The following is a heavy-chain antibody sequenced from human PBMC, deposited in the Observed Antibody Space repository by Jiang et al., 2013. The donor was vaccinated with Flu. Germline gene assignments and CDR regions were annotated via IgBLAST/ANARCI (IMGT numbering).Heavy chain of an antibody. J-gene: IGHJ4*02. Sequence: GPGLVKPSQTLSLTCAVSGGSISGNSGIWNWIRQSPSRGLEWLGRTYYRSSWRNDYAVSVRSRITIKADTSKNQISLDLKSVTPEDTAVYYCAGSGVYSSNWYLGEAIDSWGQGTPVTVSS. CDR1: GGSISGNSGI. D-gene: IGHD6-13*01. CDR2: TYYRSSWRN. CDR3: AGSGVYSSNWYLGEAIDS. V-gene: IGHV6-1*01.